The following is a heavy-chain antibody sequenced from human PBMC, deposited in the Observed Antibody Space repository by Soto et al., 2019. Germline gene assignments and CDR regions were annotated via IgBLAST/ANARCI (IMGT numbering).Heavy chain of an antibody. J-gene: IGHJ4*02. V-gene: IGHV4-61*05. Sequence: SETLSLTCTVSGGSISSSSYYWSWIRQPPWKGLEWIGNIYYSGSTNYNPSLKSRVTISVDTSKNQFSLKLSSVTAADTAVYYCARHYCSGGSCRSYFDYWGQGTLVTVSS. CDR2: IYYSGST. CDR3: ARHYCSGGSCRSYFDY. CDR1: GGSISSSSYY. D-gene: IGHD2-15*01.